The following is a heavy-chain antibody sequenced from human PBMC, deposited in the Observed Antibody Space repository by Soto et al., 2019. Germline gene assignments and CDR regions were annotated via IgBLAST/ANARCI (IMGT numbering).Heavy chain of an antibody. Sequence: QLQLQESGPGLVKPSETLSLTCTVSGGSISSSSYYWGWIRQPPGKGLEWIGSIYYSGSTYYNPSLKSRVTISVDTSKNQFSLKLSSVTAADTAVYYCARRNYDYIWGSYRSSAFDIWGQGTMVTVSS. CDR1: GGSISSSSYY. CDR3: ARRNYDYIWGSYRSSAFDI. CDR2: IYYSGST. J-gene: IGHJ3*02. V-gene: IGHV4-39*01. D-gene: IGHD3-16*02.